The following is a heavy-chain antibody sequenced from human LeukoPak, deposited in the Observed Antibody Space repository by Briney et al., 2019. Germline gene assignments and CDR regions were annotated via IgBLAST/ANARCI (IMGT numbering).Heavy chain of an antibody. CDR1: GGSFSGYY. D-gene: IGHD4-17*01. CDR2: INHSGST. CDR3: ARKLRRGIDY. Sequence: SETLSLTCAVYGGSFSGYYWSWIRQPPGKGLEWIGEINHSGSTNYNPSLKSRVTISVDTSKNQFSLKLSSVTAVDTAVYYCARKLRRGIDYWGQGTLVTVSS. V-gene: IGHV4-34*01. J-gene: IGHJ4*02.